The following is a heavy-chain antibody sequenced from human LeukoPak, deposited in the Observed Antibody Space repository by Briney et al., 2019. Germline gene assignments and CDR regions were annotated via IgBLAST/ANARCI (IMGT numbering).Heavy chain of an antibody. Sequence: GASVKVSCKASGGTFSSYAISWVRQAPGQGLEWMGGIIPIFGTANYAQKFQGRVTMTRDMSTSTVYMELSSLRSEDTAVYYCARSGTTVTTGVRRFDPWGQGTLVTVSS. J-gene: IGHJ5*02. V-gene: IGHV1-69*05. CDR1: GGTFSSYA. CDR3: ARSGTTVTTGVRRFDP. D-gene: IGHD4-17*01. CDR2: IIPIFGTA.